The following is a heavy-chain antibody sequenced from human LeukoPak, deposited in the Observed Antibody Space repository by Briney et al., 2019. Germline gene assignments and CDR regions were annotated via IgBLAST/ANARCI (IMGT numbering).Heavy chain of an antibody. Sequence: SETLSLTCTVSGGSISSGGYYWSWIRQRPGKGLEWIGYIYYSGSTYYNPSLKSRVTISVDTSKNQFSLKQSSVTAADTAVYYCARDVNGCSGGSCPNWFDPWGQGTLVTVSS. V-gene: IGHV4-31*03. CDR3: ARDVNGCSGGSCPNWFDP. CDR2: IYYSGST. D-gene: IGHD2-15*01. J-gene: IGHJ5*02. CDR1: GGSISSGGYY.